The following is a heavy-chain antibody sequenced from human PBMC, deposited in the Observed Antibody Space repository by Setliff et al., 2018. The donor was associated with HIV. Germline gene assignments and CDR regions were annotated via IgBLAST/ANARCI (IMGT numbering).Heavy chain of an antibody. CDR2: ISHSGST. V-gene: IGHV4-38-2*02. Sequence: SETLSLTCAVSGYSISRGYYWGWIRQPPGKGLEWIGSISHSGSTYYNPSLKSRVTISVDTSKNQFSLKLSSVTAADTAVYYCARDRYDSSGFGVGYGMDVWGQGTTVTVSS. D-gene: IGHD3-22*01. CDR1: GYSISRGYY. CDR3: ARDRYDSSGFGVGYGMDV. J-gene: IGHJ6*02.